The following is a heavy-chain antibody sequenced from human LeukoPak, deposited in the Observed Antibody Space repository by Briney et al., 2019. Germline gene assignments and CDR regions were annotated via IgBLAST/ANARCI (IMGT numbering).Heavy chain of an antibody. J-gene: IGHJ3*02. Sequence: GGSLRLSCAASGFTFSSYEMNWVRQAPGKGLEWVSAISGSGGSTYYADSVKGRFTISRDNSKNTLYLQMNSLRAEDTAVYYCAKERITMIVVVILGDAFDIWGQGTMVTVSS. V-gene: IGHV3-23*01. D-gene: IGHD3-22*01. CDR2: ISGSGGST. CDR1: GFTFSSYE. CDR3: AKERITMIVVVILGDAFDI.